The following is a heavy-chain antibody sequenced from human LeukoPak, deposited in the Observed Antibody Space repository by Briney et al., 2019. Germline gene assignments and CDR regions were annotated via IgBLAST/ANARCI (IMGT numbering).Heavy chain of an antibody. V-gene: IGHV1-69*13. CDR3: ASLEPLARPAGFVDY. Sequence: GASVKVSCKASGGTFSSYAISWVRQAPGQGLEWMGGIIPIFGTANYAQKFQGRVTITADESTSTAYMELSSLRSEDTAVYYCASLEPLARPAGFVDYWGQGTLVTVSS. CDR1: GGTFSSYA. D-gene: IGHD3-10*01. CDR2: IIPIFGTA. J-gene: IGHJ4*02.